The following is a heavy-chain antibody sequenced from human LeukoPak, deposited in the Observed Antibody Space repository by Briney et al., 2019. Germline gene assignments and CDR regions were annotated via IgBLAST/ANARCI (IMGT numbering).Heavy chain of an antibody. CDR1: GFTFSSYA. Sequence: GGSLRLYCAASGFTFSSYAMSWVRQAPGKGLEWVSATSGSGGSTYYADSVKGRITISRDNSKNTLYLQMNSLRAEDTAVYFCAKRGVVIRVILGGFHKEAYYFDSWGQGALVTVSS. CDR2: TSGSGGST. V-gene: IGHV3-23*01. D-gene: IGHD3-22*01. J-gene: IGHJ4*02. CDR3: AKRGVVIRVILGGFHKEAYYFDS.